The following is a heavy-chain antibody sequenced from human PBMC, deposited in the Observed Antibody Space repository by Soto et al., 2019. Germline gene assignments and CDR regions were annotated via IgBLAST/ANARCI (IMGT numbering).Heavy chain of an antibody. V-gene: IGHV3-74*01. CDR3: ASLTFGVRLAFDI. Sequence: EVHLVESGGALVQPGGCLTLSCVASGFIFSSYSMHWVRQAPGKGLVWVSHINGDGSDTTYADSVKGRFTISRDNSKNTFYLEMNSLRADDSAVYFCASLTFGVRLAFDIWGQGTKVVVSS. D-gene: IGHD3-3*01. J-gene: IGHJ3*02. CDR2: INGDGSDT. CDR1: GFIFSSYS.